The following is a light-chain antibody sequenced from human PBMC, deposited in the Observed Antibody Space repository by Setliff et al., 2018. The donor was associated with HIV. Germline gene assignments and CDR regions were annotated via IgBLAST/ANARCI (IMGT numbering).Light chain of an antibody. CDR3: SSYTSTSTPYV. CDR2: DVT. Sequence: QSALAQPRSVSGSPGQSVTISCTGTSSDVGAYNYVSWYQHHPGKAPKLMIYDVTKRPSGVPGRFSGSKSDNTASLTISGLQAEDEADYYCSSYTSTSTPYVIGTGTKVTVL. V-gene: IGLV2-11*01. CDR1: SSDVGAYNY. J-gene: IGLJ1*01.